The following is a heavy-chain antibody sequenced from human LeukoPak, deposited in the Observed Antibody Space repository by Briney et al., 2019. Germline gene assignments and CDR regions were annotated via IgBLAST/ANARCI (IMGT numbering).Heavy chain of an antibody. Sequence: SETLSLTCTVSGDSISSYYWSSLRQPPGKGLEWIGYIYYSGSTNYNPSLKSRVTISVDSSKNQFSLKLSSVTAADPAVYYCAGYSGKAQLTYWGGETLLTVSS. J-gene: IGHJ4*02. V-gene: IGHV4-59*01. D-gene: IGHD3-10*01. CDR3: AGYSGKAQLTY. CDR1: GDSISSYY. CDR2: IYYSGST.